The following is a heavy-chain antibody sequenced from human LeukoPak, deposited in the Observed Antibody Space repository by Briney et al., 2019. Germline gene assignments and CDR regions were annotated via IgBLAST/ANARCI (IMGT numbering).Heavy chain of an antibody. Sequence: GGSLRLSCAASGFTFSDYYMSWIRQAPGKGLEWVSYISSSGSTIYYADSVKGRFTISRDNAKNSLYLQMNSLRAEDTAVYYCARDWDYGDYFGYGAAFDIWGQGTMVTVSS. J-gene: IGHJ3*02. CDR1: GFTFSDYY. CDR3: ARDWDYGDYFGYGAAFDI. CDR2: ISSSGSTI. V-gene: IGHV3-11*04. D-gene: IGHD4-17*01.